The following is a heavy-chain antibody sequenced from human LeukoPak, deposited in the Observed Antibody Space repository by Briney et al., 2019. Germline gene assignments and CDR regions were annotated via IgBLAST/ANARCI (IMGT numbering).Heavy chain of an antibody. V-gene: IGHV5-51*01. J-gene: IGHJ4*02. CDR2: IYPGDSDT. D-gene: IGHD3-9*01. CDR1: GYSFTSYW. CDR3: ARADPDILTGYLPLVFDY. Sequence: GESLQISCQGSGYSFTSYWIGWVRQLPGKGLEWMGIIYPGDSDTRYSPSFQGQVTISADKSISTAYLQWGSLKASDTAMYYCARADPDILTGYLPLVFDYWGQGTLVTVSS.